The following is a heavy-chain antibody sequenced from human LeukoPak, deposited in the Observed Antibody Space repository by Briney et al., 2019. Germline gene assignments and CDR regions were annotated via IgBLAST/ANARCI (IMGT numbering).Heavy chain of an antibody. CDR1: GYTFTGYY. V-gene: IGHV1-2*02. CDR3: ARADIVVVVAAVGAQNNYYYYGMDV. Sequence: GASVKVSCKASGYTFTGYYMHWVRQAPGQGLEWMGWINPNSGGTNYAQKFQGRVTMTRDTSISTAYMELSRLRSDDTAVYYCARADIVVVVAAVGAQNNYYYYGMDVWGQGTTVTVSS. CDR2: INPNSGGT. D-gene: IGHD2-15*01. J-gene: IGHJ6*02.